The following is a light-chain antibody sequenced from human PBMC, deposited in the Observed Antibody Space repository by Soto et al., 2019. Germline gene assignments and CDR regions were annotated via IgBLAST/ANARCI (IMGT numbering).Light chain of an antibody. CDR1: QSISSH. CDR3: QQYTDWPPWT. Sequence: EIVMTQSPATLSVSPGERATLSCRASQSISSHLVWYQQKPGQAPRLVIYGASTRVTGIPARCSGSGSGTEFTLTISSVQSEDFAVYYCQQYTDWPPWTFGQGTKVEIK. CDR2: GAS. J-gene: IGKJ1*01. V-gene: IGKV3D-15*01.